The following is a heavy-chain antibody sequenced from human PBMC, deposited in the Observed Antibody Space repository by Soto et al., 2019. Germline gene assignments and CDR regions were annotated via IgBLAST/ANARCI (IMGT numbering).Heavy chain of an antibody. Sequence: SETVSLTCTVSCGYVSSGSYSYSWNRQPPGKGLWWLGYTYSHGTSSYHGPLKTRVTISVDTSKNQFSLKLSSVTAADTAVYYCARVNGSGTRIYYGMDVWGQGTTVT. CDR2: TYSHGTS. D-gene: IGHD3-10*01. V-gene: IGHV4-61*01. CDR3: ARVNGSGTRIYYGMDV. J-gene: IGHJ6*02. CDR1: CGYVSSGSYS.